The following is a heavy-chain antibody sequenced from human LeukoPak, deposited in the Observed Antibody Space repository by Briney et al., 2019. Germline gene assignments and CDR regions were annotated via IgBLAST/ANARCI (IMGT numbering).Heavy chain of an antibody. V-gene: IGHV3-23*01. J-gene: IGHJ4*02. CDR1: GLVFDNFA. CDR2: ISSSGSST. D-gene: IGHD3-10*01. Sequence: PGGSLRLSCAASGLVFDNFAMSWVRQAPGKGLVWVSTISSSGSSTYYADSVRGRFTVSRDNSKNTLDLQMNSLGVEGTAVYYCATQLLWFGESVEEGYWGQGTLVTVSS. CDR3: ATQLLWFGESVEEGY.